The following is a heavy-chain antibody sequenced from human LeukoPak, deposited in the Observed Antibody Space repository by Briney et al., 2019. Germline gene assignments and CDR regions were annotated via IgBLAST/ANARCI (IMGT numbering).Heavy chain of an antibody. CDR2: MNQDGSDK. J-gene: IGHJ1*01. CDR1: GFILSGYW. CDR3: ARESTSDRPGC. Sequence: GRSLRLSCAASGFILSGYWMSWVRQAPGKGLEWVANMNQDGSDKDYVDSERGRFTISRDNAKNSLYLQMNTLRAEDTAVYYCARESTSDRPGCWGQGTLVTVSS. D-gene: IGHD5/OR15-5a*01. V-gene: IGHV3-7*01.